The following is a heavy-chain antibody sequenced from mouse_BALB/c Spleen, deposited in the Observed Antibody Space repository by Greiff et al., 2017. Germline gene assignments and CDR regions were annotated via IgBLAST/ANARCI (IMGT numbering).Heavy chain of an antibody. V-gene: IGHV5-4*02. J-gene: IGHJ1*01. CDR3: ARGGASMITYWYFDV. Sequence: EVKLVESGGGLVKPGGSLKLSCAASGFTFSDYYMYWVRQTPEKRLEWVATISDGGSYTYYPDSVKGRFTISRDNAKNNLYLQMSSLKSEDTAMYYCARGGASMITYWYFDVWGAGTTVTVSS. CDR1: GFTFSDYY. D-gene: IGHD2-4*01. CDR2: ISDGGSYT.